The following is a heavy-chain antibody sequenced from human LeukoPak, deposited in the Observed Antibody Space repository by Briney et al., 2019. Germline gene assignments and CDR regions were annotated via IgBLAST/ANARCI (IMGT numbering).Heavy chain of an antibody. V-gene: IGHV1-69*04. J-gene: IGHJ4*02. Sequence: GSSVKVSCKASGGTFSSYAISWVRQAPGQGLEWMGRIIPILGIANYAQKFQGRVTITADKSTSTAYMELSSLRSEDMAVYYCARLASHYGDPFDYWGQGTLVTVSS. CDR3: ARLASHYGDPFDY. CDR1: GGTFSSYA. CDR2: IIPILGIA. D-gene: IGHD4-17*01.